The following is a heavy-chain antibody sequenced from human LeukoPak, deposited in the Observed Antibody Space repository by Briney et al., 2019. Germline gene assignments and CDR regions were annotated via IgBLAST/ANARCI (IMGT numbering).Heavy chain of an antibody. V-gene: IGHV4-59*08. CDR1: GGSISSYY. D-gene: IGHD6-6*01. J-gene: IGHJ5*02. CDR2: IYYSGST. Sequence: SETLSLTCTVSGGSISSYYWSWIRLPPGKGLEWIGYIYYSGSTNYNPSLKSRVTISVDTSKNQFSLKLSSVTAADTAVYYCARRRSGTSSEFDPWGQGTLVTVSS. CDR3: ARRRSGTSSEFDP.